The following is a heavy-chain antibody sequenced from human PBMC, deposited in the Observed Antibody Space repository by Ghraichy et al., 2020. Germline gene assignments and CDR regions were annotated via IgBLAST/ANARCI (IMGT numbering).Heavy chain of an antibody. D-gene: IGHD5-24*01. V-gene: IGHV4-59*12. CDR1: RGFISSYY. CDR2: IFYGGIT. Sequence: SETLSLTCTVSRGFISSYYWSWIRQPPGKGLEWIGFIFYGGITNYNPSLESRVFMSVDTTKNIFSLKMTNVTAADTAVYFCATGHTDGYYYNGMENWGQGTTVIVSS. CDR3: ATGHTDGYYYNGMEN. J-gene: IGHJ6*02.